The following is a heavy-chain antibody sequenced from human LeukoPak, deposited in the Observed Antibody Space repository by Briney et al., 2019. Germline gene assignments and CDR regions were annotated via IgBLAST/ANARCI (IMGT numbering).Heavy chain of an antibody. V-gene: IGHV5-51*01. Sequence: GESLKISCEGSEYSFTSYWISWVRQMPGKGLEWMGIIYPGDSATRYSPSFQGQVTIPADKSISTAYLQWSSLKASDTAMYYCARAMTMVRYFDFWGQGILVTVSS. J-gene: IGHJ4*02. CDR3: ARAMTMVRYFDF. CDR2: IYPGDSAT. D-gene: IGHD3-10*01. CDR1: EYSFTSYW.